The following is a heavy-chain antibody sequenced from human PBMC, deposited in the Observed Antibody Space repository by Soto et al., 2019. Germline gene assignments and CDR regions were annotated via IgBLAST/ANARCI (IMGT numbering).Heavy chain of an antibody. D-gene: IGHD6-6*01. CDR2: IRSKANSYAT. J-gene: IGHJ4*02. CDR1: GFTFSGSA. CDR3: TRPDNSSSDY. Sequence: EVQLVESGGGLVQPGGSLKLSCAASGFTFSGSAMHWVRQASGKGLEWVGRIRSKANSYATAYAASVKGRFTISRDGSKNTAYLQMNSLKTEDTAVYYCTRPDNSSSDYWGQGTLVTVSS. V-gene: IGHV3-73*02.